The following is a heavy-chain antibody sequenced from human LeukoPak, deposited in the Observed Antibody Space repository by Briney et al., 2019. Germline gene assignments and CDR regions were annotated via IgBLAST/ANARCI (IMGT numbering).Heavy chain of an antibody. J-gene: IGHJ4*02. D-gene: IGHD3-22*01. V-gene: IGHV1-24*01. CDR2: FDPEDGET. CDR1: GYTLTELS. Sequence: VASVKVSCKVSGYTLTELSMHWVRQAPGKGLEWMGGFDPEDGETIYAQKFQGRVTMTEDTSTDTAYMELSSLRSEDTAVYYCATAEYYDSSGYYHFDYWGQGTLVTVSS. CDR3: ATAEYYDSSGYYHFDY.